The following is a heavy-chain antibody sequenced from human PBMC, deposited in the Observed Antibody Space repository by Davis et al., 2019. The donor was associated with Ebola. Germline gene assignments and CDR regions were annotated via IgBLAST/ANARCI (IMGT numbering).Heavy chain of an antibody. V-gene: IGHV3-11*06. CDR1: GFTFSDYY. CDR3: AREDHIAVAGTGWYFDL. D-gene: IGHD6-19*01. J-gene: IGHJ2*01. CDR2: ISSSSSYT. Sequence: GSLRLSCAASGFTFSDYYMSWIRQAPGKGLEWVSYISSSSSYTNYADSVKGRFTISRDNAKNSLYLQINSLRAEDTAVYYCAREDHIAVAGTGWYFDLWGRGTLVTVSS.